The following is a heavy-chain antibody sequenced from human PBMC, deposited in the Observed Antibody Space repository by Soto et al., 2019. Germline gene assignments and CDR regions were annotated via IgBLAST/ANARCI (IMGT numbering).Heavy chain of an antibody. V-gene: IGHV1-18*04. Sequence: QVQLVQSGVEVKKPGASVKVSCKASGYTFISHGISWVRQAPGQGLEWMGWISGKNGNTNYAQKLQGRVTLTTETATSTASMELRSLRSDDTAVYYCARVSSSIVVVPDYGMDVWGQGTTVTVSS. CDR2: ISGKNGNT. CDR1: GYTFISHG. CDR3: ARVSSSIVVVPDYGMDV. D-gene: IGHD2-15*01. J-gene: IGHJ6*02.